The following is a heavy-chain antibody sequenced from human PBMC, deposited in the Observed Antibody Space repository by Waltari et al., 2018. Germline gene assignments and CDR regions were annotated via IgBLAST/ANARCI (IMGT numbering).Heavy chain of an antibody. V-gene: IGHV4-38-2*02. J-gene: IGHJ5*02. CDR1: GYSISSGYY. CDR3: ARDISCTSTSCYEGWFDP. CDR2: IYHSGFT. Sequence: QVQLQESGPRLVKPSETLSLTCAVSGYSISSGYYWGWIRHPPGKGLEWIGSIYHSGFTYYSPSLKSRVTISVDTSKNQFSLKLRSVTAADTAVYYCARDISCTSTSCYEGWFDPWGQGTLVTVSS. D-gene: IGHD2-2*01.